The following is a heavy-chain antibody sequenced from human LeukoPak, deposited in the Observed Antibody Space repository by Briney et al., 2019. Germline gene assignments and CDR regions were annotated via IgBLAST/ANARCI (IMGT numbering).Heavy chain of an antibody. CDR3: AHRGDARAVAGSRAFDI. J-gene: IGHJ3*02. Sequence: SGPTLAKPTQTLTLTCTFSGSSLSTSGVGVGWIRQPPGKALEWLALIYWDDDKRYSPSLKSRLTITKDTSKNQVVLTMTNMDPVDTATYYCAHRGDARAVAGSRAFDIWGQGTMVTVSS. CDR1: GSSLSTSGVG. V-gene: IGHV2-5*02. CDR2: IYWDDDK. D-gene: IGHD6-19*01.